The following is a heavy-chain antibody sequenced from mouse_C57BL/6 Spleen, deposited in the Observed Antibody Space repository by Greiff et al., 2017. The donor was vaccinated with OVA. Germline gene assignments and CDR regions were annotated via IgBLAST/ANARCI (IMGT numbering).Heavy chain of an antibody. Sequence: VKLMESGPGLVAPSQSLSITCTVSGFTLTSYAISWVRQPPGKGLEWLGVILTGGGTNYNSAHKSRQSISKDDSKSQVFLKMNSLHTDDTAGYYCARTAQATSMDYWGQGTSVTVSS. CDR1: GFTLTSYA. V-gene: IGHV2-9-1*01. D-gene: IGHD3-2*02. J-gene: IGHJ4*01. CDR3: ARTAQATSMDY. CDR2: ILTGGGT.